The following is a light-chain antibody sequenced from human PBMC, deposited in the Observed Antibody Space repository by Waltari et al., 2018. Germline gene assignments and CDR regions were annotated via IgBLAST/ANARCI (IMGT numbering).Light chain of an antibody. CDR1: SSDVGRFDY. V-gene: IGLV2-11*01. CDR3: CSYAGSYTFV. Sequence: QSALTQPRSVSGSPGQSVTISCTATSSDVGRFDYVSWFQQYPGKAPKLMIYDVNKRPSGVPHRCSCSKSGNTASLTISGLQAEDEADYYCCSYAGSYTFVFGTGTKVTVL. J-gene: IGLJ1*01. CDR2: DVN.